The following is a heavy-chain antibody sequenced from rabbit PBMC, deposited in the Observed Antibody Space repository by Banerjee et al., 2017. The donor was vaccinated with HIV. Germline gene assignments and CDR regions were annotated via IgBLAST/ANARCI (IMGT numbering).Heavy chain of an antibody. D-gene: IGHD6-1*01. CDR1: GFSFSSSYY. J-gene: IGHJ4*01. CDR3: ARSYYSYGYGGYLDL. V-gene: IGHV1S40*01. CDR2: IYAGNSGNT. Sequence: QSLEESGGDLVKPGASLTLTCTASGFSFSSSYYMCWVRQAPGKGLEWIACIYAGNSGNTYYASWAKGRFTVSKTSSTTVTLQMTSLTAADTATYFCARSYYSYGYGGYLDLWGPGTLVTVS.